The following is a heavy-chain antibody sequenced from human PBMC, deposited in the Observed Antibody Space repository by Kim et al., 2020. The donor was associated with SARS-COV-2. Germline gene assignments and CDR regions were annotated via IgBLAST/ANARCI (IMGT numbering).Heavy chain of an antibody. V-gene: IGHV3-64D*06. CDR2: IGSHGDKT. J-gene: IGHJ4*02. Sequence: GGSLRLSCSASGFTFSSFAMHWVRRTPGKGLEHISTIGSHGDKTSYANSMKGRCTISRDNSKNTLYLQLISLRTEDTAVYYCVKESAAPSLFDYWGQGTLVTVSS. CDR3: VKESAAPSLFDY. CDR1: GFTFSSFA.